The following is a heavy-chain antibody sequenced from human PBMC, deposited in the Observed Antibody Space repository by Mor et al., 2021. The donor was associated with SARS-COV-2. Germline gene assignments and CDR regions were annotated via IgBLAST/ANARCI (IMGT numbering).Heavy chain of an antibody. D-gene: IGHD3-10*01. Sequence: GKGLEYIGHIYYSETTYNNPSLTSRVTISVDTSKNQFSLKLHSVTAADTAVYYCARAFQGIWYFDLWGRGTLVTVSS. CDR3: ARAFQGIWYFDL. J-gene: IGHJ2*01. V-gene: IGHV4-30-4*07. CDR2: IYYSETT.